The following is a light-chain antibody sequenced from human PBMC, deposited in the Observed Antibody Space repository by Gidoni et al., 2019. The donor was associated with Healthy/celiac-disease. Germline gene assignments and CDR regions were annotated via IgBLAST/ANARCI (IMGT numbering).Light chain of an antibody. CDR1: QSISSY. Sequence: DIQMTQSPSSLSASVGDRVTITCRASQSISSYLNWYQQKPGKAPKLLIYAASSLQSGVPSRFSGSGSGTDFTLTISSLPPEDFATYYCQPSYSTPRTFGQXTKVEIK. V-gene: IGKV1-39*01. J-gene: IGKJ1*01. CDR3: QPSYSTPRT. CDR2: AAS.